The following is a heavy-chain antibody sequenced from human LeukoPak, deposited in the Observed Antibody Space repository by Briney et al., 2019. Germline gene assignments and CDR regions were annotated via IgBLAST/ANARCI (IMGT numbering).Heavy chain of an antibody. D-gene: IGHD3-10*01. CDR1: GFIFSSYV. CDR2: ISSDGSDK. V-gene: IGHV3-30*18. Sequence: GGSLRLSCAASGFIFSSYVMHWVRQAPGKGLEWVAVISSDGSDKYYADSGKGRFIISRDNSKNQLYLQINSLRTEDTAVYYCAKGVRGVIAYYFDFWGQGTLVTVSS. CDR3: AKGVRGVIAYYFDF. J-gene: IGHJ4*02.